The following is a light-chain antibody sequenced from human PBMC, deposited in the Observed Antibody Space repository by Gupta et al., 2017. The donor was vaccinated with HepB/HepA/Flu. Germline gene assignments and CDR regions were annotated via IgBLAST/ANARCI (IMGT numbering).Light chain of an antibody. V-gene: IGKV1-9*01. CDR1: QDISNY. Sequence: DIQVTQSPSFLSASVGDRVTITCRASQDISNYLAWYQQKPGRAPNLLIYAASTLQSGVPSRFSGTGAGTEFTLTISRLQPEDFATYYCQQLNSYPPMYTFGQGTKVEIK. CDR3: QQLNSYPPMYT. CDR2: AAS. J-gene: IGKJ2*01.